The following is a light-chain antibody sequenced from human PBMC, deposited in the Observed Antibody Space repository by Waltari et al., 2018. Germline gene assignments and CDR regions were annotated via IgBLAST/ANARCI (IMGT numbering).Light chain of an antibody. J-gene: IGKJ3*01. CDR3: LQTYSTLMFS. V-gene: IGKV1-39*01. Sequence: DIQMTQSPSSLSASVGDRVTMTCRASQSITNYLSWYQNKLGEAPNLLVYDASTLVSGVPSRFNGSGSGTEFTLTINSLQPEDLATYYCLQTYSTLMFSFGPGTKVDL. CDR2: DAS. CDR1: QSITNY.